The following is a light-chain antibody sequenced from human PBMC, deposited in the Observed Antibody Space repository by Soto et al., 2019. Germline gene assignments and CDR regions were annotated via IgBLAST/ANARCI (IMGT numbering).Light chain of an antibody. CDR2: RNN. CDR1: SSNIGSNY. V-gene: IGLV1-47*01. CDR3: GGWDDSLSGPV. J-gene: IGLJ2*01. Sequence: QSVLTQPPSASGTPGQRVNISCSGSSSNIGSNYVYWYRQFLGTAPKLLIQRNNQRPSGVPARFSGSKSGTSASLAISGLRSEDEADYYCGGWDDSLSGPVFGGGTQLTVL.